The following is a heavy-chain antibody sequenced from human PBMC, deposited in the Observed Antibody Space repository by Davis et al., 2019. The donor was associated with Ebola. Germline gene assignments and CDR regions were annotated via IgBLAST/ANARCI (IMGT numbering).Heavy chain of an antibody. D-gene: IGHD3-10*01. Sequence: VSVTVPCKASGYTLVSHYAYWVRQAPGQGLEWMGIINPSGGTTTYAQKFQGRVTMTRDTSTNTLYMELSSLTSGDTAVYYCVRDLRGWGDFDYWGQGTLVTVSS. CDR3: VRDLRGWGDFDY. V-gene: IGHV1-46*01. J-gene: IGHJ4*02. CDR2: INPSGGTT. CDR1: GYTLVSHY.